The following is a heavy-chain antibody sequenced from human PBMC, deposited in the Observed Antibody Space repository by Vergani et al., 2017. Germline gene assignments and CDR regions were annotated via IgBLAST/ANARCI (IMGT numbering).Heavy chain of an antibody. CDR1: VGSISSGDFY. V-gene: IGHV4-31*03. Sequence: QVQLQESGPGLVKPSQTLSLTCSVSVGSISSGDFYWSWIRQHPGKGLEWIGYIYYSGSTYYNPSLKSRVSISVETAENQFSLKLSSVTAADTAVYFCARAKLGNIVVVPAATDGFDIWGQGTIVTVSS. CDR3: ARAKLGNIVVVPAATDGFDI. D-gene: IGHD2-2*01. J-gene: IGHJ3*02. CDR2: IYYSGST.